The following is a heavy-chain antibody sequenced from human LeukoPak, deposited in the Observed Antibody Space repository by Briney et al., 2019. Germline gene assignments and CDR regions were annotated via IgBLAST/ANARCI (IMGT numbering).Heavy chain of an antibody. Sequence: GGSLRLSCVASELTVRSNYMSWVRQAPGKGLEWVSVIYSGGRTYYADAVKGRFTMSRDDSKNTVYLQMNSLTAEDTAVYYCARDFETGGYYYYGMDVWGQGTTVTVSS. CDR1: ELTVRSNY. CDR3: ARDFETGGYYYYGMDV. J-gene: IGHJ6*02. V-gene: IGHV3-53*01. D-gene: IGHD3-10*01. CDR2: IYSGGRT.